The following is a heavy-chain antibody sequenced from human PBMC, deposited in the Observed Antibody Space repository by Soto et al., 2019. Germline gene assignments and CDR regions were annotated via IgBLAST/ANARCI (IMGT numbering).Heavy chain of an antibody. V-gene: IGHV1-69*02. Sequence: QVQLVQSGAEVKKPGSSVKVSCKASGGTFSSYTISWVRQAPGQGLEWMGRIIPILGIANYAQKFQGRVTINADKSTSTGYMELSSLRSEDTAVYYCARAYGYCSSTSCYPKYYYYYYYMDVWGKGTTVTVSS. J-gene: IGHJ6*03. CDR3: ARAYGYCSSTSCYPKYYYYYYYMDV. CDR1: GGTFSSYT. CDR2: IIPILGIA. D-gene: IGHD2-2*03.